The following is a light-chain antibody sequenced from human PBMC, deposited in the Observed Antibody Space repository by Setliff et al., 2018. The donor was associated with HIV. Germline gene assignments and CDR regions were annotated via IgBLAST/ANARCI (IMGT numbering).Light chain of an antibody. CDR1: SSDVGYYNR. V-gene: IGLV2-18*02. J-gene: IGLJ1*01. Sequence: QSALAQPPSVSGSPGQSVTISCTGTSSDVGYYNRVSWYQQPPGTVPRLVIYEVSSRPSGVPDRFSGSKSGNTASLTISGLQAEDEADYYCASRTAGSTPYVFGTGTKVTVL. CDR3: ASRTAGSTPYV. CDR2: EVS.